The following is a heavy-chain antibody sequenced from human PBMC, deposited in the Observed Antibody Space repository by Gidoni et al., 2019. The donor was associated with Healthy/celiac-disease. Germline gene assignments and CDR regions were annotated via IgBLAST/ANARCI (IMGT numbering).Heavy chain of an antibody. CDR3: ARDAPSYDSSGYY. CDR1: GFPFSRYG. Sequence: QVQLVESGGGVVQPGRYLRLSCAASGFPFSRYGMHWVRQAPGKGLEWVAGIWYDGSNKYYADSVKGRFTISRDNSKNTLYLQMNSLRAEDTAVYYCARDAPSYDSSGYYWGQGTLVTVSS. CDR2: IWYDGSNK. D-gene: IGHD3-22*01. V-gene: IGHV3-33*01. J-gene: IGHJ4*02.